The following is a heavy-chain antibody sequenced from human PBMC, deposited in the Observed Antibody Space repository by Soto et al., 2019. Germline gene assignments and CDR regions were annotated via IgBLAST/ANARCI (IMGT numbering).Heavy chain of an antibody. CDR1: GYSFIDHY. CDR3: ARDPRSWNYVCCLDS. Sequence: QVQLVQSGAEAKKPGASVKISCKASGYSFIDHYIHWVRQAPGQGLEWMGVINPDGGSTSYAQKVQGRVSVTAATSSRTVYMHLTSLTLEDTAVYYCARDPRSWNYVCCLDSWGQGTLVTVST. D-gene: IGHD3-16*01. J-gene: IGHJ5*01. V-gene: IGHV1-46*01. CDR2: INPDGGST.